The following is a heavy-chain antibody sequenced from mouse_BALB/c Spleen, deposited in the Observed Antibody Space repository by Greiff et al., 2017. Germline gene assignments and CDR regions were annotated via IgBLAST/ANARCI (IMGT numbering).Heavy chain of an antibody. J-gene: IGHJ4*01. Sequence: EVQLVESGGGLVQPGGSLRLSCATSGFTFTDYYMSWVRQPPGKALEWLGFIRNKANGYTTEYSASVKGRFTISRDNSQSILYLQMNTLRAEDSATYYCARDKGYAMDYGGQGTSVTVSS. CDR1: GFTFTDYY. CDR2: IRNKANGYTT. CDR3: ARDKGYAMDY. V-gene: IGHV7-3*02.